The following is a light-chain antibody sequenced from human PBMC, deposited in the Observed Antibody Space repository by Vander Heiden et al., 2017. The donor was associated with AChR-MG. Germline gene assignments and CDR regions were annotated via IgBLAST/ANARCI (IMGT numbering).Light chain of an antibody. CDR2: SDR. V-gene: IGLV3-9*01. CDR3: QVWDSYTAI. J-gene: IGLJ2*01. Sequence: SSELTQPLSVSVALGQTARITCGGNNIGSKNVHWYQQKPGQAPVLVIYSDRFRPSGIPERFSGSNSGNTATLTISRAQVGDETDYYCQVWDSYTAIFGGGTKLTVL. CDR1: NIGSKN.